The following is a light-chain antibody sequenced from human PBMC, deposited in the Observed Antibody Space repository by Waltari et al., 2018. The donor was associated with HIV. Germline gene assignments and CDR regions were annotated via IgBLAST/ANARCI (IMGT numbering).Light chain of an antibody. CDR1: QSVSSN. V-gene: IGKV3-15*01. CDR2: GAS. CDR3: QQYNNWPRT. Sequence: EIVMTQSPVTLSVSPGERATLSCRASQSVSSNLACYQQKPGQAPRLLIYGASTRATGIPARFSGSGSGTEFTLTISSLQSEDFAVYYCQQYNNWPRTFGQGTKLEIK. J-gene: IGKJ2*01.